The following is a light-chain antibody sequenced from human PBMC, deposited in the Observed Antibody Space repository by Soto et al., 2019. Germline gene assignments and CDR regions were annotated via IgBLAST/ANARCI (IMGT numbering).Light chain of an antibody. J-gene: IGLJ2*01. V-gene: IGLV2-8*01. CDR1: SSDVGGYNY. CDR3: SSYAGSNTVV. Sequence: QSALTQPPSASGSPGQSVTISCTGTSSDVGGYNYVSLYQQHPGKAPNLMIYEVSQRPSVVPDRFSGSKSGNTASLTVSGLQAEDEADYYCSSYAGSNTVVFGGGTKLTVL. CDR2: EVS.